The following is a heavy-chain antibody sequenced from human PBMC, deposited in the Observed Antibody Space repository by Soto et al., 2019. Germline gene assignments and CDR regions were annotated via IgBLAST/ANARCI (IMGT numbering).Heavy chain of an antibody. V-gene: IGHV3-15*07. J-gene: IGHJ6*02. Sequence: GGSLRLSCAASGFTFSNAYMNWVRHAPGKGLEWVGRIKTKADGGTTDYAAPVKGRFIISRDDSKDTLYVQLNSLQTEDTGVYYCSHAPGRRGYYGMDVWGQGTTVTVPS. D-gene: IGHD3-10*01. CDR1: GFTFSNAY. CDR3: SHAPGRRGYYGMDV. CDR2: IKTKADGGTT.